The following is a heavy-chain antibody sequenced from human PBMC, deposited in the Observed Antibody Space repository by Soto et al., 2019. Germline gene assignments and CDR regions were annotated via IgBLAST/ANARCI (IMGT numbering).Heavy chain of an antibody. CDR2: IWYDGSNQ. CDR1: GFTFSSYG. D-gene: IGHD6-19*01. V-gene: IGHV3-33*01. J-gene: IGHJ3*02. CDR3: ARESSINAFDI. Sequence: GGSLRLSCAASGFTFSSYGMHWVRQAPGKGLEWVAVIWYDGSNQYYADSVKGRFTISRDNSKNTLYLQMNSLRAEDTAVYYCARESSINAFDIWGQGTMVTVSS.